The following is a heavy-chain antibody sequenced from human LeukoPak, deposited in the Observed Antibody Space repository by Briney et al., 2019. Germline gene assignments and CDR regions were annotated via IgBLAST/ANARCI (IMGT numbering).Heavy chain of an antibody. D-gene: IGHD3-3*01. Sequence: GESLKISCKGSGYSFTSYWIGWVRQMPGKGLEWMGIIYPGDSDTRYSPSIQGQVTISADKSISTAYLQWSSLKASDTAMYYCARAGHSRFLEWSQTDRGAFDIWGQGTMVTVSS. V-gene: IGHV5-51*01. CDR3: ARAGHSRFLEWSQTDRGAFDI. CDR1: GYSFTSYW. CDR2: IYPGDSDT. J-gene: IGHJ3*02.